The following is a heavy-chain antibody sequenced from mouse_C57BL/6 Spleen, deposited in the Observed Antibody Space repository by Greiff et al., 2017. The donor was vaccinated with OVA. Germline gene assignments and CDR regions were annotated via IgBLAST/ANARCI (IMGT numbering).Heavy chain of an antibody. Sequence: QVQLQQPGAELVRPGSSVKLSCKASGYTFTSYWMDWVKQRPGQGLEWIGNIYPSDSETHYNQKFKDKATLTVDKSSSTAYMQLSSLTSEYSAVYYCARHSSGYVGYWGQGTTLTVSS. CDR1: GYTFTSYW. J-gene: IGHJ2*01. V-gene: IGHV1-61*01. CDR2: IYPSDSET. CDR3: ARHSSGYVGY. D-gene: IGHD3-2*02.